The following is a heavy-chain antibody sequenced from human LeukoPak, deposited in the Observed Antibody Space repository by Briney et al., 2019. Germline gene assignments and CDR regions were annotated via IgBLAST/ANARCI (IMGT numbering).Heavy chain of an antibody. J-gene: IGHJ6*02. CDR1: GGSISSGGYY. CDR3: ARVVVGVYYYYYGMDV. D-gene: IGHD2-2*01. V-gene: IGHV4-31*03. Sequence: SQTLSLTCTVSGGSISSGGYYWSWIRQHPGKGLEWIGYIYYSGSTYYNPSLKSRVTISVDTSKNQFSLKLSSVTAADTAVYYCARVVVGVYYYYYGMDVWGQGTTVTVSS. CDR2: IYYSGST.